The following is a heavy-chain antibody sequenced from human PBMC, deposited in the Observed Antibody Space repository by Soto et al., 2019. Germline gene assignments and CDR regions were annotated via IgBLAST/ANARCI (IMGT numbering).Heavy chain of an antibody. Sequence: SETLSLTCTVSGGSISSGDYYWSWIRQPPGKGLEWIGYIYYSGSTYYNTSLKSRVTISIDTSKNQFSPKLSSVTAADTAVYYCARTFDYRVDPWGQGTLVTVSS. V-gene: IGHV4-30-4*01. CDR2: IYYSGST. J-gene: IGHJ5*02. D-gene: IGHD4-4*01. CDR1: GGSISSGDYY. CDR3: ARTFDYRVDP.